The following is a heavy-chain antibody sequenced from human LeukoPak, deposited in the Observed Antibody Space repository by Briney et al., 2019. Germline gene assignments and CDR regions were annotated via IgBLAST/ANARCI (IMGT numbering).Heavy chain of an antibody. CDR1: GFTFSSYT. V-gene: IGHV3-21*01. Sequence: GGSLRLSCAASGFTFSSYTMNWVRQAPGKGLEWVSSISSSSSYIYYADSVKGRFTISRDNAKNSLYLQMNSLRAEDTAVYYCARDLAVADGFGYWGQGTLVTVSS. J-gene: IGHJ4*02. D-gene: IGHD6-19*01. CDR3: ARDLAVADGFGY. CDR2: ISSSSSYI.